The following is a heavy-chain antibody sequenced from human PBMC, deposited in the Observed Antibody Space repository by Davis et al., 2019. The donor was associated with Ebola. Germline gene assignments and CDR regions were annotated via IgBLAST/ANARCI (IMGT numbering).Heavy chain of an antibody. J-gene: IGHJ4*02. V-gene: IGHV1-2*02. CDR2: INPNSGGT. CDR3: ARGRKPGIAVAASPDY. CDR1: GYTFTGYY. D-gene: IGHD6-19*01. Sequence: ASVKVSCKASGYTFTGYYMHWVRQAPGQGLEWMGWINPNSGGTNYAQKFQGRVTMTRDTSISTAYMELSRLRSDDTAVYYCARGRKPGIAVAASPDYWGQGTLVTVSP.